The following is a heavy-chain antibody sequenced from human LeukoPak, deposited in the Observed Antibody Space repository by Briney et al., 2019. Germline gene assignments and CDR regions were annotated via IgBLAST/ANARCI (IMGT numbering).Heavy chain of an antibody. Sequence: PSETLSLTCAVYGGSFSGYYWSWIRQPPGKGLEWIGEINHSGSTNYNPSLKSRVTISVDTSKNQFSLKLSSVTAADTAVYYCARVPISSSAFDIWGQGTMVTVSS. D-gene: IGHD6-6*01. V-gene: IGHV4-34*01. CDR3: ARVPISSSAFDI. CDR1: GGSFSGYY. J-gene: IGHJ3*02. CDR2: INHSGST.